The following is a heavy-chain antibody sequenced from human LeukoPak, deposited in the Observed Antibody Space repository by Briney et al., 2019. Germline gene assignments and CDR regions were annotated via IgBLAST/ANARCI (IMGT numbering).Heavy chain of an antibody. CDR1: GGSLSSSSYY. D-gene: IGHD6-6*01. CDR3: ASSIAARPVVYYYMDV. CDR2: IYYSGST. J-gene: IGHJ6*03. V-gene: IGHV4-39*01. Sequence: KSSETLSLTCTVSGGSLSSSSYYWGWIRQPPGEGLEWIGRIYYSGSTYYNPSLKSRVTISVDTSKNQFSLKLSSVTAADTAVYYCASSIAARPVVYYYMDVWGKGTTVTVSS.